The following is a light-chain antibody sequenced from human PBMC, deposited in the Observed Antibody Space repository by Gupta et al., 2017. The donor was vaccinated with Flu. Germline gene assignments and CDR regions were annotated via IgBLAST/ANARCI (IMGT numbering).Light chain of an antibody. Sequence: IPCRASRGISNDLAWYQQKPGPVPNLLLYAASTLPSGVPSRFSGSGSGPDCTLTISSLQPADVATYCCQQYNSAPPTFAQATKVENK. CDR3: QQYNSAPPT. CDR2: AAS. CDR1: RGISND. J-gene: IGKJ1*01. V-gene: IGKV1-27*01.